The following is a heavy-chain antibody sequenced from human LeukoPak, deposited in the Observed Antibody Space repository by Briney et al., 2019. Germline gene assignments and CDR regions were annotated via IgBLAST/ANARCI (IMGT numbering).Heavy chain of an antibody. CDR2: IYSGGST. V-gene: IGHV3-66*01. D-gene: IGHD3-9*01. CDR3: AKAHDILTGYPDY. J-gene: IGHJ4*02. Sequence: GGSLRLSCAASEFSVGSNYMTWVRQAPGKGLEWVSLIYSGGSTYYADSVKGRFTISRDNSKNTLYLQMNSLRAGDTAVYYCAKAHDILTGYPDYWGQGTLVTVSS. CDR1: EFSVGSNY.